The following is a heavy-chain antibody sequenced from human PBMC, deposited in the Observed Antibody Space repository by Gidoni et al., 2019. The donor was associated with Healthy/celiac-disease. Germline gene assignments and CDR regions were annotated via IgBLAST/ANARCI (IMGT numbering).Heavy chain of an antibody. D-gene: IGHD3-3*01. CDR3: ARDSRGYDFWSGYYYYYYGMDV. Sequence: QVQLQESGPGLVQPSETLSLTCTVSGVSIRRSYWSWIRQPPGKGLEWIGYIYYSGSTNYNPSLKSRVTISVDTSKNQFSLKLSSVTAADTAVYYCARDSRGYDFWSGYYYYYYGMDVWGQGTTVTVSS. CDR1: GVSIRRSY. J-gene: IGHJ6*02. CDR2: IYYSGST. V-gene: IGHV4-59*01.